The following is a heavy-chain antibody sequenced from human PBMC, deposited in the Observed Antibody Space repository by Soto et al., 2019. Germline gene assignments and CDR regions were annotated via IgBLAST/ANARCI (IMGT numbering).Heavy chain of an antibody. Sequence: GGSLRLSCAASAFTFSSYAMSWVRQAPGKGLEWVSAISGSGDSTYYADSVKGRLTISRDNSKNTLYLQMNSLRAEDTAIYYCAMGYSYAPFDPWGQGTLVTVSS. CDR2: ISGSGDST. J-gene: IGHJ5*02. CDR3: AMGYSYAPFDP. CDR1: AFTFSSYA. V-gene: IGHV3-23*01. D-gene: IGHD5-18*01.